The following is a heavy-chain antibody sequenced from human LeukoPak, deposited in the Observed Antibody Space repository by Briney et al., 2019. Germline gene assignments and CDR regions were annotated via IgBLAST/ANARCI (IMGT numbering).Heavy chain of an antibody. Sequence: PSETLSLTCTVSGGSISSYYWSLIRQPPGKGLEWIGYIYYSGSTNYNPSLKSRVTISVDTSKNQFSLKLSSVTAADTAVYYCAYSTTRGYSYGEWGQGTLVTVSS. CDR2: IYYSGST. V-gene: IGHV4-59*01. J-gene: IGHJ4*02. D-gene: IGHD5-18*01. CDR1: GGSISSYY. CDR3: AYSTTRGYSYGE.